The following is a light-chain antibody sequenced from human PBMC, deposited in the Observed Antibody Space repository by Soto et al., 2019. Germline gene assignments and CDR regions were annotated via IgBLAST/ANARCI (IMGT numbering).Light chain of an antibody. V-gene: IGKV1-5*01. J-gene: IGKJ1*01. CDR1: QTISSW. CDR2: DAS. CDR3: QQYNDYWT. Sequence: DIQMTQSPSTLSGSVGDRVTITCRASQTISSWLAWYQQKPGKAPKVLIYDASSLESGVPSRFSGSGSGTEFTLTISRLQPDDFATYNCQQYNDYWTFGPGTKVDIK.